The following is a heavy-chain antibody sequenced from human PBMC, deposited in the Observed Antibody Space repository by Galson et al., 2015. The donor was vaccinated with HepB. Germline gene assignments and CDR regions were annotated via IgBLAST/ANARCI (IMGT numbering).Heavy chain of an antibody. CDR2: TSYDWGHT. CDR3: ARDRHSGHNLAYHYFDN. J-gene: IGHJ4*02. Sequence: SLRLSCAASGFIFDTFAMHWVRQVPGKGPAWVAVTSYDWGHTDYAASVRGRFTISRDNSKNMVFMQMNSLRSEDTAIYYCARDRHSGHNLAYHYFDNWGQGILVTVSS. V-gene: IGHV3-30*04. D-gene: IGHD5-12*01. CDR1: GFIFDTFA.